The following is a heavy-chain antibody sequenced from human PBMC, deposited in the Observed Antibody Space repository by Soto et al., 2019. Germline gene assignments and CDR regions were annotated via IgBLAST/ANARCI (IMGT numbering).Heavy chain of an antibody. Sequence: SETLYITCTVSGYSISRGGYYWSWIRQHPGNGLEWIGYIYYSGSTYYNPSLKSRVTISVDTSKNQFSLKLSSVTAADTAVYYCARKIAHYDFWSGYSGWFDPWGQGTLVTVSS. CDR2: IYYSGST. CDR1: GYSISRGGYY. J-gene: IGHJ5*02. CDR3: ARKIAHYDFWSGYSGWFDP. V-gene: IGHV4-31*03. D-gene: IGHD3-3*01.